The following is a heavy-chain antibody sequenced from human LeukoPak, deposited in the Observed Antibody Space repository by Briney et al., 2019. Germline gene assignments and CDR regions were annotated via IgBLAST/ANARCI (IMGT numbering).Heavy chain of an antibody. CDR2: ISGSGDST. D-gene: IGHD5-18*01. Sequence: GGPLRLSCAASGFTFNTYVMNWVRQAPGKGLEWVSSISGSGDSTFYADSVKGRFTISRDNSKNTLYLQMNSLRAEDTAVYYCAKDRSYGYFYFDYWGQGTLVTVSS. CDR1: GFTFNTYV. V-gene: IGHV3-23*01. CDR3: AKDRSYGYFYFDY. J-gene: IGHJ4*02.